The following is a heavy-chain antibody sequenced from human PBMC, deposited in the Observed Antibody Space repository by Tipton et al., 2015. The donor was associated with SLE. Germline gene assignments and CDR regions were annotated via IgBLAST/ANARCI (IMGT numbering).Heavy chain of an antibody. CDR2: IYYIGSGST. CDR1: GGSVSSVGYY. CDR3: ARARIRGSGRFDN. Sequence: TLSLTCTVSGGSVSSVGYYWSWIRLQPGKGLEWIGYIYYIGSGSTSYNPSLKSPLTISVDTSKNQFSLKLSSVTAAGTGVYYCARARIRGSGRFDNWGQGPLVTVSS. V-gene: IGHV4-31*01. D-gene: IGHD3-16*01. J-gene: IGHJ4*02.